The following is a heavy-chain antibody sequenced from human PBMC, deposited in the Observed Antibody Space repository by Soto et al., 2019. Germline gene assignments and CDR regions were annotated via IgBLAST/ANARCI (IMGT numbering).Heavy chain of an antibody. V-gene: IGHV4-31*03. CDR3: ARGGRSTKGDY. Sequence: QVQLQESGPGLVKPSQTLSLTCTVSGGSITSSGYYWSWIRQHPGEGLEWIGFTSNSGSTSHDPAHRRRVTISVDTSSNQFTLSPKSATAADTAVDYCARGGRSTKGDYWGQGTLVPVSP. CDR2: TSNSGST. CDR1: GGSITSSGYY. D-gene: IGHD2-2*01. J-gene: IGHJ4*02.